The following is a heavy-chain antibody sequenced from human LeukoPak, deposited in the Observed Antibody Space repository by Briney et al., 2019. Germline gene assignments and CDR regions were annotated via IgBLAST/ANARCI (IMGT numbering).Heavy chain of an antibody. J-gene: IGHJ6*02. Sequence: SETLSLTCAVYGGSFSGYYWSWIRQPPGKGLECIGEINHSGSTNYNPSLKSRVTISVDTSKNQFSLKLSSVTAADTAVYYCARGLGYYYDSSGYYPSIGYYYYGMDVWGQGTTVTVSS. CDR3: ARGLGYYYDSSGYYPSIGYYYYGMDV. CDR1: GGSFSGYY. V-gene: IGHV4-34*01. CDR2: INHSGST. D-gene: IGHD3-22*01.